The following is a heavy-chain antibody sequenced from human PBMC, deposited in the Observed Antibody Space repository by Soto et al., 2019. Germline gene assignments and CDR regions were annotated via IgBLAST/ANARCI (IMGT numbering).Heavy chain of an antibody. CDR2: INPNSGGT. V-gene: IGHV1-2*02. Sequence: ASVKVSCKASGYTFTSYGISWVRQAPGQGLEWMGWINPNSGGTNYAQKFQGRVTMTRDTSISTAYMELSRLRSDDTAVYYCAREVENGSGSYYNTLYYYGMDVWGQGTTVTVSS. J-gene: IGHJ6*02. CDR1: GYTFTSYG. CDR3: AREVENGSGSYYNTLYYYGMDV. D-gene: IGHD3-10*01.